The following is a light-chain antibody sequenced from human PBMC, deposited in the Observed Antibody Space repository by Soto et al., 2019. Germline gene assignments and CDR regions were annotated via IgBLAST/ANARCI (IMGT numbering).Light chain of an antibody. V-gene: IGKV1-5*03. CDR1: QTISSW. CDR2: KAS. J-gene: IGKJ1*01. Sequence: DIQMTQSPSTLSASVGDRVTITCRASQTISSWLAWYQQKPGKAPKLLIYKASTLKSGVPSRFSGSGSGTEFTLTISSLQPDDFATYYCQQYNSYSTWKFGQVTKVDI. CDR3: QQYNSYSTWK.